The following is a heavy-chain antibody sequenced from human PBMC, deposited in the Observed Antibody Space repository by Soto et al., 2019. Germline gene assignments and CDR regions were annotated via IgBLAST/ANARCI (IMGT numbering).Heavy chain of an antibody. V-gene: IGHV3-21*01. CDR2: ISSSSSYI. J-gene: IGHJ6*02. D-gene: IGHD5-18*01. Sequence: GGSLRLSCAASGFTFSTYSMNWVRQAPGRGLEWVSSISSSSSYIYYADSVKGRFTISRDNAKNSLYLQMNSLRAEDTAVYYCARAGGAAMVLRSRYYYGMDVWGQGTTVTVSS. CDR1: GFTFSTYS. CDR3: ARAGGAAMVLRSRYYYGMDV.